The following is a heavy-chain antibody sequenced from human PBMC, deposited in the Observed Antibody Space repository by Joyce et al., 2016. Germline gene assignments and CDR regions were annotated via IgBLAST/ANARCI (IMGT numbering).Heavy chain of an antibody. CDR3: TRSLPHGDGDKRATDI. CDR1: GYSFSNYA. V-gene: IGHV1-3*05. D-gene: IGHD7-27*01. J-gene: IGHJ4*02. Sequence: QVLLVQSGPAQKEPGASMTLSCKTSGYSFSNYALNWVRQAPGQGLAWMGLFQAGSGVTMFSQKFYDRVSITTATSASTVYMEMRGLTSADTATYYCTRSLPHGDGDKRATDIWGQGTLVTVSS. CDR2: FQAGSGVT.